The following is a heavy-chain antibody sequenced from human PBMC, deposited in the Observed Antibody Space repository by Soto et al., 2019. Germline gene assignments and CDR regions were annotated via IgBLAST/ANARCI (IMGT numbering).Heavy chain of an antibody. V-gene: IGHV4-34*01. CDR3: ARDWGHFDYYYGMDV. CDR2: INHSGST. CDR1: GGSFSGYY. Sequence: SETLSLTCAVYGGSFSGYYWSWIRQPPGRGLEWIGEINHSGSTNYNPSLKSRVTISVDTSKNQLSLKLSSVTAADTAVYYCARDWGHFDYYYGMDVWGQGTTVTVSS. D-gene: IGHD2-21*01. J-gene: IGHJ6*02.